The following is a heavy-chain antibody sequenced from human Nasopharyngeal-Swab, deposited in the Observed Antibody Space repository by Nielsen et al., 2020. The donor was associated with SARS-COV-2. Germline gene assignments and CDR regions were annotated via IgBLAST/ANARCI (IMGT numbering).Heavy chain of an antibody. Sequence: VRQMPGKGLEWVSYISSSSSTIYYADSVKGRFTISRGNAKNSLYLQINSLRDEDTAVHYCAGCLRRIYYGMDVWGQGTTVTVSS. CDR2: ISSSSSTI. CDR3: AGCLRRIYYGMDV. V-gene: IGHV3-48*02. J-gene: IGHJ6*02. D-gene: IGHD5/OR15-5a*01.